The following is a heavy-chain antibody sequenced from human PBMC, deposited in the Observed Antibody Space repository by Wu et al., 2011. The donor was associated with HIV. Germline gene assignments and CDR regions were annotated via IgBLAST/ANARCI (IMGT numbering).Heavy chain of an antibody. CDR1: GDTFTGYY. CDR3: ARDPGIAASGSFG. J-gene: IGHJ4*02. D-gene: IGHD6-13*01. V-gene: IGHV1-2*02. CDR2: INPNSGGT. Sequence: VQLVQSGAEVKKPGASVKVSCKASGDTFTGYYMQWVRQAPGQGLEWMGWINPNSGGTNYAQNFQGRVTMTRDTSISTAYMDLSSLRSDDTAVYYCARDPGIAASGSFGWGQGTLVTVSS.